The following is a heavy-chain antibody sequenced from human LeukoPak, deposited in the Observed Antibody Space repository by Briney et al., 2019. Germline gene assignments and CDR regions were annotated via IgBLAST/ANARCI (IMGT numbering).Heavy chain of an antibody. CDR2: IYDGGST. CDR3: ARVDSYYFHTSGFYYEGDY. D-gene: IGHD3-22*01. J-gene: IGHJ4*02. CDR1: GFTVSNSY. Sequence: GGSLRLSCAASGFTVSNSYMSWVRQAPGKGLEWVSVIYDGGSTYYADSVKGRFTISRDNSKNTLYLQMNSLRVEDTAVYYSARVDSYYFHTSGFYYEGDYWGQGTLVTVSS. V-gene: IGHV3-53*01.